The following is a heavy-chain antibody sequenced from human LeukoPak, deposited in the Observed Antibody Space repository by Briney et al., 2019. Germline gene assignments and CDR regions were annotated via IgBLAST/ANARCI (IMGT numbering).Heavy chain of an antibody. CDR2: ISYDGSNK. CDR1: GFTFSSYA. Sequence: GGSLRLSCAASGFTFSSYAMHWVRQAPGKGLEWVAVISYDGSNKYYADSVKGRFTISRDNSKNTLYLQMNSLRAEDTAVYYCASGKWPAPLGYWGQGTLVTVSS. D-gene: IGHD5-12*01. J-gene: IGHJ4*02. CDR3: ASGKWPAPLGY. V-gene: IGHV3-30*04.